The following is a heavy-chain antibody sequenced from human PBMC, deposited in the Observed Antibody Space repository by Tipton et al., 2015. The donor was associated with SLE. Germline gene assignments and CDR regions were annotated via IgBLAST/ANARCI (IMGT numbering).Heavy chain of an antibody. CDR1: GGSISSSSYY. Sequence: TLSLTCTVSGGSISSSSYYWSWIRQPPGKGLEWIGYIYYSGSTNYNPSLKSRVTISVDTSKNQFSLKLSSVTAADTAVYYCARAAGSYAYFDYWGQGTLATVSS. CDR3: ARAAGSYAYFDY. D-gene: IGHD1-26*01. CDR2: IYYSGST. J-gene: IGHJ4*02. V-gene: IGHV4-61*05.